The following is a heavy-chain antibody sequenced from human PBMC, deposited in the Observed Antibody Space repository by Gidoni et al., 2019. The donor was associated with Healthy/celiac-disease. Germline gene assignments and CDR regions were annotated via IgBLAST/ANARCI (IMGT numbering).Heavy chain of an antibody. CDR2: INPNSGGT. CDR1: GYTFTGYY. Sequence: QVQLVQSGAEVKKPGASVKVSCKAAGYTFTGYYMHWVRPAPGKGLEWMGWINPNSGGTNYAQKFQGRVTMTRDTSISTAYMELSRLRSDDTAVYYCARDAAYPPTHFDPWGQGTLVTVSS. D-gene: IGHD6-25*01. CDR3: ARDAAYPPTHFDP. J-gene: IGHJ5*02. V-gene: IGHV1-2*02.